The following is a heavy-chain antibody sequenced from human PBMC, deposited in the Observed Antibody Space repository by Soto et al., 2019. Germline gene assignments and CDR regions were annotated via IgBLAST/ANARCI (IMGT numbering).Heavy chain of an antibody. D-gene: IGHD2-2*02. CDR2: INDNGDDK. J-gene: IGHJ4*02. Sequence: GGSLRLSCSASGFDFSAYAMHWVRQAPEKRLEYISAINDNGDDKYYTQSVEGRFTISRDNSKNTLFLHMTSLRPEDTANYHCVKGRCRYNTCYTVHLDFWGQGTLVTVSS. CDR3: VKGRCRYNTCYTVHLDF. CDR1: GFDFSAYA. V-gene: IGHV3-64D*06.